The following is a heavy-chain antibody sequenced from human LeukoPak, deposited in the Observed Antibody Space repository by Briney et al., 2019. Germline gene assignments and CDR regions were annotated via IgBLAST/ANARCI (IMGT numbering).Heavy chain of an antibody. CDR2: IYYSGST. Sequence: SETLSLTCTVSGGSISSYYWSWIRQPPGKGLEWIGYIYYSGSTNYNPSLKSRVTISVDTSKNQFSLKLSSVTAADTAVYYCARHAGIVVVVAATRLAAFDIWGQGTMVTVSS. J-gene: IGHJ3*02. V-gene: IGHV4-59*08. D-gene: IGHD2-15*01. CDR1: GGSISSYY. CDR3: ARHAGIVVVVAATRLAAFDI.